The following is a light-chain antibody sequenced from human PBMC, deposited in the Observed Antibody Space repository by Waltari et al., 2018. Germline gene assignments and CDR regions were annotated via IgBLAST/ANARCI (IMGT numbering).Light chain of an antibody. CDR2: KVS. Sequence: DVVMTQSPLSLPVTLGQSASISCRSSQSLVHSDGNTYLNWFQQRPGQSPRHLIYKVSRRDSGVPDRFSGSGSGTDFTLKISRVEAADVGVYYCMQGTEWPRTFGQGTKVQIK. J-gene: IGKJ1*01. V-gene: IGKV2-30*02. CDR1: QSLVHSDGNTY. CDR3: MQGTEWPRT.